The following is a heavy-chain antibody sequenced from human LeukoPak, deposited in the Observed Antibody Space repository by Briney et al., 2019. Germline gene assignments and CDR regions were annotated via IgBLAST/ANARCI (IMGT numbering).Heavy chain of an antibody. V-gene: IGHV4-34*01. CDR2: INHSGST. D-gene: IGHD6-19*01. CDR3: ARGFDGSGWPFDY. J-gene: IGHJ4*02. CDR1: GGSFSGYY. Sequence: SETLSLTCAVYGGSFSGYYWSWIRQPPGKGLEWIGEINHSGSTNYNPSLKSRVTISVDTSKNQSSLKLSSVTAADTAVYYCARGFDGSGWPFDYWGQGTLVTVSS.